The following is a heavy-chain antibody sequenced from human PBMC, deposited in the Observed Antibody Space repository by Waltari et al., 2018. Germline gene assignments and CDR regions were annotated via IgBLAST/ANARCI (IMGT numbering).Heavy chain of an antibody. Sequence: EVQLVESGGGLVKPGGSLRLSCAASGFTFSSYSMNWVRQAPGKGLEWVSSISSSISYICYADSVKGRFTIYRDNAKNSLYLQMNSLRAEDTAVYYCARDRLAVADAFDIWGQGTMVTVSS. V-gene: IGHV3-21*01. CDR3: ARDRLAVADAFDI. CDR1: GFTFSSYS. CDR2: ISSSISYI. D-gene: IGHD6-19*01. J-gene: IGHJ3*02.